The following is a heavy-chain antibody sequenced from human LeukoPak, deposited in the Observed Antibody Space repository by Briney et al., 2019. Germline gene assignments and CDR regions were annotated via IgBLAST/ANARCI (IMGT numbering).Heavy chain of an antibody. CDR3: ARGTAAREAEWFDP. J-gene: IGHJ5*02. V-gene: IGHV4-59*11. D-gene: IGHD4-17*01. CDR2: IYYSGST. CDR1: GGSISSHY. Sequence: SETLSLTCTVSGGSISSHYWSWIRQPPGKGLEWIGYIYYSGSTNYNPSLKSRVTISVDTSKNQFSLKLSSVTAADTAVYYCARGTAAREAEWFDPWGQGTLVTVSS.